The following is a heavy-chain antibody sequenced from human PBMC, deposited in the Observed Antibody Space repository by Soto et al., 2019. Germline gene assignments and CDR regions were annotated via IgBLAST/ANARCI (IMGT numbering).Heavy chain of an antibody. D-gene: IGHD5-12*01. CDR2: INHSGST. J-gene: IGHJ5*02. Sequence: QVQLQQWGAGLLKPSETLSLTCAVYGGSFSGYYWSWIRQPPGKGLEWIGEINHSGSTNYNPSLKCRVTISVDTSKNQFSLKLSSVTAADTAVYYCARVYSGYDYNWFDPWGQGTLVTVSS. CDR1: GGSFSGYY. V-gene: IGHV4-34*01. CDR3: ARVYSGYDYNWFDP.